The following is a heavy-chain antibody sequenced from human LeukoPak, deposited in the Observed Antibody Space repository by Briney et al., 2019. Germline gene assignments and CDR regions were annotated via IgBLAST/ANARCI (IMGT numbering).Heavy chain of an antibody. J-gene: IGHJ4*02. CDR2: IYYSGST. D-gene: IGHD3-10*01. V-gene: IGHV4-39*01. CDR1: GGSISSSSYY. CDR3: ARRTYGSGSYYIDY. Sequence: PSETLSLTCSVSGGSISSSSYYWGWIRQPPGKGLEWIGSIYYSGSTYYNPSLKSRVTISVDTSKNQFSLKLSSVTAADTAVYYCARRTYGSGSYYIDYWGQGTLVTVSS.